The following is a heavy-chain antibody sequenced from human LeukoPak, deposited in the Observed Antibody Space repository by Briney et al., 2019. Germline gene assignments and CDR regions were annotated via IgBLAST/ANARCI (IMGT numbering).Heavy chain of an antibody. CDR2: ISWNSGSI. D-gene: IGHD1-14*01. Sequence: PGGSLRLSCAASGFTFDDYAMHWVRQAPGKGLEWVSGISWNSGSIGYADSVKGRFTISRDNAKNSLYLQMNSLRAEDTAVYYCARDFSSPAYNNIWGQGTMVTVSS. CDR1: GFTFDDYA. V-gene: IGHV3-9*01. J-gene: IGHJ3*02. CDR3: ARDFSSPAYNNI.